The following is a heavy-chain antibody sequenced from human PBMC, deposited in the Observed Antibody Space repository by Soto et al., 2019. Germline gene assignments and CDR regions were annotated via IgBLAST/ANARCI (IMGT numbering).Heavy chain of an antibody. Sequence: SETLSLTCTVSGGSIISGYWSWIRQPPGKGLEWIGYISYSGNTNYNPSLKSRVTMSVDTPKNQFSLRPSSVTTADTAVYYCAGLRGYAGSPIDYWGQGTLVTVSS. V-gene: IGHV4-59*01. CDR2: ISYSGNT. D-gene: IGHD2-15*01. CDR3: AGLRGYAGSPIDY. J-gene: IGHJ4*02. CDR1: GGSIISGY.